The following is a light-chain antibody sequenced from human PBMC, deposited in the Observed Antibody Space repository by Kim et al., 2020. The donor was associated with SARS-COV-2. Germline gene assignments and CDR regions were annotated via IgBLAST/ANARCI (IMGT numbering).Light chain of an antibody. J-gene: IGLJ1*01. V-gene: IGLV2-14*03. CDR2: DVR. CDR3: TSYTGSSTFYV. CDR1: SSDVLFYLY. Sequence: SITTPSTGTSSDVLFYLYASCYPPPPGNAPTLMIYDVRTRPSGVSYRFSGSKSVTTASLTISGLQAEDEADYYCTSYTGSSTFYVFGTGTKVTVL.